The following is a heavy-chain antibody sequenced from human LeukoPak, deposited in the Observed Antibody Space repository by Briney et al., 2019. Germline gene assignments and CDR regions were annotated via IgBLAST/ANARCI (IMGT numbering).Heavy chain of an antibody. D-gene: IGHD3-22*01. CDR2: IRYDGSNK. J-gene: IGHJ4*02. Sequence: GGSLRLSCAASGFTFSSYGMHWFRQAPGKGLEWVAFIRYDGSNKYYADSVKGRFTISRDNSKNTLYLQMNSLRAEDTAVYYCAKEGRRLYYYDSSGYYPLGYWGQGTLVTVSS. V-gene: IGHV3-30*02. CDR3: AKEGRRLYYYDSSGYYPLGY. CDR1: GFTFSSYG.